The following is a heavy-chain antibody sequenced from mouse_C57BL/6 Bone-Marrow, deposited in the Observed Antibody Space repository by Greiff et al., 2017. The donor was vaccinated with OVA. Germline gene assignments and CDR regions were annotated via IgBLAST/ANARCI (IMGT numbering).Heavy chain of an antibody. Sequence: EVQLQQSGPELVKPGASVKISCKASGYTFTDYYMNWVKQSHGKSLEWIGDINPNNGGTSYNQKFKGKATLTVDKSSSTAYMELRSLTSEDSAVYYCVLDSSVLNDYWGQGTTLTVSS. V-gene: IGHV1-26*01. CDR1: GYTFTDYY. J-gene: IGHJ2*01. D-gene: IGHD3-2*02. CDR3: VLDSSVLNDY. CDR2: INPNNGGT.